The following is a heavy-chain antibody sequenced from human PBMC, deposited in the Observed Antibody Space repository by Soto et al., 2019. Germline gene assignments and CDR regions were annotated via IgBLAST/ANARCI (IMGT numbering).Heavy chain of an antibody. V-gene: IGHV3-30-3*01. CDR1: GFTFSSYA. CDR3: ASALDV. Sequence: QVQLVESGGGVVQPGRSLRLSCAASGFTFSSYAMHWVRQAPGKGLEWVAVISYDGSKKYYADSVKGRFTISIENSKNTLYLQMNSLRADDTAVYYCASALDVWGQETTVTVPS. CDR2: ISYDGSKK. J-gene: IGHJ6*02.